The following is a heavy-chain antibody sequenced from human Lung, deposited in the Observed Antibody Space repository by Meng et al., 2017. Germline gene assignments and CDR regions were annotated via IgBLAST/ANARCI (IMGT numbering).Heavy chain of an antibody. CDR3: ARGPTTMAHDFDY. J-gene: IGHJ4*02. D-gene: IGHD4-11*01. Sequence: GQVQLWVEGALEASASQSLTCVGSGGAVSVNYWCWIRQPPGKGLGWSGEINHSGSTNYNPSLESRATISVDTSQNNLSLKLSSVTAADSAVYYCARGPTTMAHDFDYWGQGTLVTVSS. V-gene: IGHV4-34*01. CDR1: GGAVSVNY. CDR2: INHSGST.